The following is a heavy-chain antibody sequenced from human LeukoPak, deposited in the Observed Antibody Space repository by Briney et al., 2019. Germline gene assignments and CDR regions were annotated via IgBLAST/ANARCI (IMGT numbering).Heavy chain of an antibody. CDR2: INPNSGGT. J-gene: IGHJ5*02. D-gene: IGHD2-2*02. V-gene: IGHV1-2*06. CDR1: GYTFTGYY. CDR3: AREEGYCSSTSCYNEGYNWFDP. Sequence: GASVKVSCKASGYTFTGYYMHWVRQAPGQGLEWMGRINPNSGGTNYAQKFQGRVTMTRDTSISTAYMELSRLRSDDTAVYYCAREEGYCSSTSCYNEGYNWFDPWGQGTLVTVSS.